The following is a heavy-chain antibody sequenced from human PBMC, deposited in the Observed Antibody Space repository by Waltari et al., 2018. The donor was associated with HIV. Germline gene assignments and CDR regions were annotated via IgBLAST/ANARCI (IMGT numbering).Heavy chain of an antibody. CDR2: IKSKADGGTT. V-gene: IGHV3-15*01. CDR3: TTSLSY. CDR1: DFTLNNAW. Sequence: EVQLVESGGGLVKPGGSLRLSCTASDFTLNNAWMSWVRQAPGKGLEWVGRIKSKADGGTTQYAAPVKGRFIISRDDSKNTLSLQMKSPKTEDTAVYYCTTSLSYWGHGTLVTVSS. J-gene: IGHJ4*01.